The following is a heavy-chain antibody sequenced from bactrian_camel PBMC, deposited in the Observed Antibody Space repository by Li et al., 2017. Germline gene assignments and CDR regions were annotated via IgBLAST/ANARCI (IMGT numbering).Heavy chain of an antibody. CDR2: IESGASRT. D-gene: IGHD2*01. Sequence: HVQLAESGGGSVQAGGSLRLSCVASGDTIGRYCMGWFRQAPGKEREGVAAIESGASRTSYADSVQGRFTISQDKDKNILYLQMNNLKPEDTSMYYCAVDHVHARFTGDELKDWQYSYWGHGTQVTVS. J-gene: IGHJ4*01. V-gene: IGHV3S26*01. CDR3: AVDHVHARFTGDELKDWQYSY. CDR1: GDTIGRYC.